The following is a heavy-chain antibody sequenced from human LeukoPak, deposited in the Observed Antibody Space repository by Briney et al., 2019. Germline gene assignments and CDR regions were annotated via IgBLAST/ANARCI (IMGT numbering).Heavy chain of an antibody. V-gene: IGHV3-20*04. CDR3: ARAICSTSCYNPVDY. CDR2: INWNGGST. Sequence: GGSLRLSCAASGFTFDDYGMSWVRQAPGKGLEWVSGINWNGGSTGYADSVKGRFTISRDNAKNSLYLQMNSLRAEDTALYYCARAICSTSCYNPVDYWGQGTLVTVSS. CDR1: GFTFDDYG. D-gene: IGHD2-2*02. J-gene: IGHJ4*02.